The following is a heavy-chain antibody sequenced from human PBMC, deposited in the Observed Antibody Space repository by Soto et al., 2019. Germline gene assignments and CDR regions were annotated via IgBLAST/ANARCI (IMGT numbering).Heavy chain of an antibody. CDR1: GFTFSSYA. J-gene: IGHJ6*02. CDR2: ISGSGGST. CDR3: AKDHLLWGMEGSYGMDV. V-gene: IGHV3-23*01. D-gene: IGHD2-2*01. Sequence: EVQLLESGGGLVQPGGSLRLSCAASGFTFSSYAMSWVRQAPGKGLEWVSAISGSGGSTYYADSVKGRFTISRDNSKNTLYLQMNSLRAEDTAVYYCAKDHLLWGMEGSYGMDVWGQGTTVTVSS.